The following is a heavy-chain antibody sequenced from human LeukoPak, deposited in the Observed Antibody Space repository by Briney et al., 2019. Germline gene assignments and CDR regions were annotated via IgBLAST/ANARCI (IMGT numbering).Heavy chain of an antibody. CDR1: GGSISSYY. Sequence: SETLSLTCTVSGGSISSYYWSWIRQPPGEGLEWIGYIYYSGSTNYNPSLKSRVTISVDTSKNQFSLKLSSVTAADTAVYYCARGSPYYYDSSGYYPPDYWGQGTLVTVSS. CDR2: IYYSGST. D-gene: IGHD3-22*01. V-gene: IGHV4-59*01. CDR3: ARGSPYYYDSSGYYPPDY. J-gene: IGHJ4*02.